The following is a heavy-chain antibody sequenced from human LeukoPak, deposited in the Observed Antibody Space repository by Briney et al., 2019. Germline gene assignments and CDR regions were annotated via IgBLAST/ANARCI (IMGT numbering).Heavy chain of an antibody. V-gene: IGHV1-46*01. J-gene: IGHJ4*02. CDR1: GYTFTNYY. D-gene: IGHD1-1*01. CDR3: ARWTTTFLDY. CDR2: SNPSGDST. Sequence: ASVKVSCKASGYTFTNYYIHWVRQAPGHGLEWMGISNPSGDSTNYAQKFQGRVTMTRDTSTSTVYMDLSSLRSEDTAVYYCARWTTTFLDYWGQGTLVTVST.